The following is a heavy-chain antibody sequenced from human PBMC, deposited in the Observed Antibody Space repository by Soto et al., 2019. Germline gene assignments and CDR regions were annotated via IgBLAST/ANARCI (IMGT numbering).Heavy chain of an antibody. V-gene: IGHV1-46*03. D-gene: IGHD2-15*01. CDR3: ARGDCSGGNCPSGYYMDV. J-gene: IGHJ6*03. CDR1: GYTFSSYF. CDR2: INPSGGST. Sequence: ASVKVSCQASGYTFSSYFMHWVRLAPGQGLEWMGIINPSGGSTRYAQKFQGRVTVTRDTSTSTVYMELSSLGSEDTAVYYCARGDCSGGNCPSGYYMDVWGKGTTVTVSS.